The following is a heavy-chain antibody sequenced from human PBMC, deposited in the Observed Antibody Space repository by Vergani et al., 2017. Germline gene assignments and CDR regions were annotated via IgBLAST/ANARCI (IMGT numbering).Heavy chain of an antibody. Sequence: QVQLQQWGAGLLKPSETLSLTCAVYGGSFSGYYWSWIRQPPGKGLEWIGEINHSGSTNYNPSLKSRVTISVDTAKNKFSLKLSSVTAADTAVYYCARGRISQDWSGYYSISGYNWFDPWGQGTLVTVSS. V-gene: IGHV4-34*01. J-gene: IGHJ5*02. D-gene: IGHD3-3*01. CDR2: INHSGST. CDR1: GGSFSGYY. CDR3: ARGRISQDWSGYYSISGYNWFDP.